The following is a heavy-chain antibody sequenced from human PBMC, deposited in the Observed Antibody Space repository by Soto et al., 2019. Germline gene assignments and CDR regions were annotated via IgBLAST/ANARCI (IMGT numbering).Heavy chain of an antibody. CDR2: IIPLFSKT. D-gene: IGHD1-1*01. CDR1: GDMFRNSA. Sequence: QVQLVQSGAEVKRPGSSVKVSCKASGDMFRNSAFTWVRQAPGQGLAWMGVIIPLFSKTDVAQKFQGRVNLTADESTSSLYMEVSSLTSEDTAVYYCARARLSNGNPNIYFFYGLDVWGQGTTITVSS. J-gene: IGHJ6*02. V-gene: IGHV1-69*01. CDR3: ARARLSNGNPNIYFFYGLDV.